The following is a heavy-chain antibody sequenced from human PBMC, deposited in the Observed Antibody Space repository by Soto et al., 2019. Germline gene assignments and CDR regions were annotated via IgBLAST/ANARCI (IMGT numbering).Heavy chain of an antibody. CDR1: GGTFSSYA. D-gene: IGHD2-15*01. V-gene: IGHV1-69*01. CDR3: ARRVCSGGSLGHHDACDI. CDR2: IISIFGTA. Sequence: QVQLVQSGAEVKKPGSSVKVSCKASGGTFSSYAISWVRQAPGQGLEWMGGIISIFGTANYAQKFQGRVTITADESTSTAYMELISLRSEDTAAYYCARRVCSGGSLGHHDACDIWGQGTMVTVSS. J-gene: IGHJ3*02.